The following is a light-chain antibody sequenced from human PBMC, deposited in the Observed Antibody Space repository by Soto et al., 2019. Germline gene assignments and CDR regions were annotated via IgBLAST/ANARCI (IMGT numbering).Light chain of an antibody. J-gene: IGKJ1*01. Sequence: DIQMTQSPSSLSASVGDRVTITCRASQSIRSYLNWYQQERGKAPKLLIYGASRLQSGVPSRFSGSGSGTDFTLTISSLQPEDFATYFCQQSYNIPRTFGQGTKVDIK. CDR1: QSIRSY. CDR2: GAS. V-gene: IGKV1-39*01. CDR3: QQSYNIPRT.